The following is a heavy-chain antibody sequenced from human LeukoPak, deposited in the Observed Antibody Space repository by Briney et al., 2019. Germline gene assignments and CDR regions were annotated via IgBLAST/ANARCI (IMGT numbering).Heavy chain of an antibody. V-gene: IGHV3-15*01. CDR3: TTGAMTTVNPFDY. J-gene: IGHJ4*02. CDR2: IKSKTDGGTT. D-gene: IGHD4-17*01. Sequence: GGSLRLSCAASGFTFSNAWMSWVRQAPGKGLEWVGRIKSKTDGGTTDYAAPVKGRFTISRDDSKNTPYLQMNSLETEDTAVYYCTTGAMTTVNPFDYWGQGTLVTVSS. CDR1: GFTFSNAW.